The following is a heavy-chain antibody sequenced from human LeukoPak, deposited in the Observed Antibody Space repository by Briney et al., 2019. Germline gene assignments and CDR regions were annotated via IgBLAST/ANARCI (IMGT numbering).Heavy chain of an antibody. CDR3: ARDRRPNYYYYYGMDV. Sequence: PGGSLRLSCAASGFTFSSYGMHWVRQAPGKGLEWVAVISYDGSNKYYADSVKGRFTISRDNSKNTLYLQMNSLRAEDTAVYYCARDRRPNYYYYYGMDVWGQGTTVTVSS. CDR2: ISYDGSNK. CDR1: GFTFSSYG. J-gene: IGHJ6*02. V-gene: IGHV3-30*03.